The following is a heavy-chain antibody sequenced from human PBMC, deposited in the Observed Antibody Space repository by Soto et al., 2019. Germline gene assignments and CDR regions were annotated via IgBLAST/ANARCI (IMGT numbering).Heavy chain of an antibody. CDR3: ARATYDSSTYYLDY. Sequence: QVQLQESGPGLVKPSQTLSLTCTVSGASISGGDYYWTWIRQPPGKGLEWMGRIYYTGTTYSNPSLESRLSISVDPSNNQFALRLTSVTAPDTAIYYCARATYDSSTYYLDYWGQGTLVTVSS. D-gene: IGHD3-22*01. CDR2: IYYTGTT. V-gene: IGHV4-30-4*01. J-gene: IGHJ4*02. CDR1: GASISGGDYY.